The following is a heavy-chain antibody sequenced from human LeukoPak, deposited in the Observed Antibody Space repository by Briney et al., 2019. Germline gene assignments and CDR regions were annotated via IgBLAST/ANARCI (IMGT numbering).Heavy chain of an antibody. D-gene: IGHD1-26*01. CDR2: IRPDASDT. V-gene: IGHV3-7*03. CDR3: TSISLGANEDY. Sequence: PGGSLRLSCAASGFTFRNNWMNWLRQAPGKGLEWVANIRPDASDTGYVDSVKGRFTISRDNAKNSVYLQMNSLRVDDTAVYYCTSISLGANEDYWGQGTRVTVSS. J-gene: IGHJ4*02. CDR1: GFTFRNNW.